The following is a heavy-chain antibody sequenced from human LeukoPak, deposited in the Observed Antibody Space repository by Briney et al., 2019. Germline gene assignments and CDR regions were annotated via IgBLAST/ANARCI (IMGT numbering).Heavy chain of an antibody. D-gene: IGHD5-18*01. CDR1: GGSIGSYY. CDR2: IYYSGSN. Sequence: PSETLSLTCTVSGGSIGSYYWSWIRHPPGKGLEWIGYIYYSGSNNYNPSLNSRVTISVDTSKNQFSLKLSSVTAADTAVYYCARGIYSYGYDYWGQGTLVTVSS. V-gene: IGHV4-59*01. J-gene: IGHJ4*02. CDR3: ARGIYSYGYDY.